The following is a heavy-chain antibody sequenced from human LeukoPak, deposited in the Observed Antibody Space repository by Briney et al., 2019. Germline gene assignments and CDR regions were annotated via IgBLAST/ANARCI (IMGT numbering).Heavy chain of an antibody. Sequence: GGSLRLSCAASGFTFSSYGMHWIRQAPGKGLEWVAVISYDGSNKYYADSVKGRFTISRDNSKNTLYLQMNSLRAEDTAVYYCAKDSAAAGTFAGVFDYWGQGTLVTVSS. CDR3: AKDSAAAGTFAGVFDY. CDR1: GFTFSSYG. J-gene: IGHJ4*02. D-gene: IGHD6-13*01. V-gene: IGHV3-30*18. CDR2: ISYDGSNK.